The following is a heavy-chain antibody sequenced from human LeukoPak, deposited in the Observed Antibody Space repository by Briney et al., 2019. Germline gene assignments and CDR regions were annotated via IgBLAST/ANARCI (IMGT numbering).Heavy chain of an antibody. J-gene: IGHJ4*02. Sequence: ASVKVSFKASGYTFTSYYMHWARQAPGQGLEWMGIIDPSGGSTSYAQKFQGRVTMTRDTSTSTVYMELSSLRSEDTAVYYCARDSGTSHCPFDYWGQGTLVTVSS. V-gene: IGHV1-46*01. CDR3: ARDSGTSHCPFDY. CDR1: GYTFTSYY. D-gene: IGHD1-26*01. CDR2: IDPSGGST.